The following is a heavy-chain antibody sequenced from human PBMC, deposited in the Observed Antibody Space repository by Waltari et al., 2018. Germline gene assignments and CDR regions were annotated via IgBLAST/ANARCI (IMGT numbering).Heavy chain of an antibody. J-gene: IGHJ4*02. CDR1: GFDSSNHW. D-gene: IGHD4-4*01. V-gene: IGHV3-74*01. CDR3: VRGPSVDYSHPVPFDL. CDR2: INRVATN. Sequence: EVRLVESGGGLVQPGESLTLSCAASGFDSSNHWISWVRQFPGKGPVGVARINRVATNGDDDAVRGRFTIFRDMSTNTVSLQRRSLTVEDTALYYCVRGPSVDYSHPVPFDLWGQGTLVTVSS.